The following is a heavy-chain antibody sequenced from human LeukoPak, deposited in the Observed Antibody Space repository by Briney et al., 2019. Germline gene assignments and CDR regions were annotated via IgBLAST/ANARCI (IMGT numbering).Heavy chain of an antibody. J-gene: IGHJ5*02. D-gene: IGHD4-17*01. V-gene: IGHV3-7*03. CDR1: GFTFSSYW. CDR2: INQDGSEK. Sequence: GGSLRLSCAASGFTFSSYWMSWVRQAPGKGLEWVANINQDGSEKYYVDSVKGRFTISRDNAKNSLYLQMNSLKTDDRAVYYCVRSPTTVSIPAWGQGTLVTVSS. CDR3: VRSPTTVSIPA.